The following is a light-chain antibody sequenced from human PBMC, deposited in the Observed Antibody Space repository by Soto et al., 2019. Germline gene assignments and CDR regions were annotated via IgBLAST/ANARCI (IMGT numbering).Light chain of an antibody. V-gene: IGKV1-5*03. J-gene: IGKJ1*01. CDR3: QQHGSFAQAT. CDR2: KAS. CDR1: LSISSW. Sequence: DIQMTQSPSALSASVGDRVTITCRASLSISSWVAWYQQKPGKAPKLLIYKASRLQSGVPSRFIGSGTGTESTPTISNLQPDDFATDYCQQHGSFAQATFGQGTKVEMK.